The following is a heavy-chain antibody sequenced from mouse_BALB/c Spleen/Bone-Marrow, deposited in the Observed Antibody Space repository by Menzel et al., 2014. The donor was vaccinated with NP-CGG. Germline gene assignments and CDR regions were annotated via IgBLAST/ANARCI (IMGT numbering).Heavy chain of an antibody. D-gene: IGHD4-1*01. CDR1: GYTFTSYY. J-gene: IGHJ2*01. CDR2: IYPGNVNT. Sequence: QVQLKQSGPELVKPGASVRISCKASGYTFTSYYIHWVKQRPGQGLEWIGWIYPGNVNTKYNEKFKGKATLTADKSSSTAYFLPSSLTSEDSAVYFCAREANWNFDYWGQGTTLTVSS. V-gene: IGHV1S56*01. CDR3: AREANWNFDY.